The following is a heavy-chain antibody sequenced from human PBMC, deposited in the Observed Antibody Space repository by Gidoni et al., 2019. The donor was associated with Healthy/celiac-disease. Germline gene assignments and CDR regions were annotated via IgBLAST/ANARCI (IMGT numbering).Heavy chain of an antibody. J-gene: IGHJ5*02. CDR1: GFTFHSYA. D-gene: IGHD3-22*01. V-gene: IGHV3-30-3*01. CDR3: ARALYDSSGYNLTNWFDP. Sequence: QVQLVASGGGVVQPGRSLRLPCAASGFTFHSYALHWVRQAPGKGLEWVAVISYDGSNKYYADSVKGRFTISRDNSKNTLYLQMNSLRAEDTAVYYCARALYDSSGYNLTNWFDPWGQGTLVTVSS. CDR2: ISYDGSNK.